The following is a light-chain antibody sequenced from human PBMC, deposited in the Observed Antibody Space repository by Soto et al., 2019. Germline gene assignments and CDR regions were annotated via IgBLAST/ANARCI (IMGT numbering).Light chain of an antibody. CDR3: QQYYSTFWWT. CDR2: DAS. J-gene: IGKJ1*01. V-gene: IGKV3-11*01. Sequence: EIVLTQSPATLSLSPGERATLSCRASQSVSSYLAWYQQKPGQAPRLLIYDASNRATGIPARFSGSGSGTDFTLTISSLEPEDFAVYYCQQYYSTFWWTFGQGTKVEI. CDR1: QSVSSY.